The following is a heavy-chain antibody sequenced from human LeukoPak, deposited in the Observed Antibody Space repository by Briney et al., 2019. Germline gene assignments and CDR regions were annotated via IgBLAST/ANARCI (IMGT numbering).Heavy chain of an antibody. Sequence: PSETLSLTCTVSGGSISSDYSWGWIRQPPGKGLEWIGSIYYSGSTYYNPSLKSRVTISVDTSKNQFSLKLSSVTAADTAVYYCARGRPAVADHNYYHYYMDVWGKGTTVTVSS. J-gene: IGHJ6*03. CDR3: ARGRPAVADHNYYHYYMDV. CDR1: GGSISSDYS. V-gene: IGHV4-39*07. D-gene: IGHD6-19*01. CDR2: IYYSGST.